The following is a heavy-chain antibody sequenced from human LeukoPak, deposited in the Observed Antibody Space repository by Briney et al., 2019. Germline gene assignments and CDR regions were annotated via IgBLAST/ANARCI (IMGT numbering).Heavy chain of an antibody. CDR1: GGSISSYY. J-gene: IGHJ4*02. CDR3: ARDRYYYDSSGYPLDY. Sequence: SETLSLTCTVSGGSISSYYWSWIRQPAGKGLEWIGRIYTSGSTNYNPSLKNRVTMSVDTSKNQFSLKLSSVTAADTAVYYCARDRYYYDSSGYPLDYWGQGTLVTVSS. D-gene: IGHD3-22*01. CDR2: IYTSGST. V-gene: IGHV4-4*07.